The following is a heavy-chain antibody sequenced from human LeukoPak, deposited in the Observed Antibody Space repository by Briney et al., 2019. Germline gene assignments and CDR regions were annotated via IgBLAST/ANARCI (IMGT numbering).Heavy chain of an antibody. J-gene: IGHJ4*02. CDR2: VYYSGST. D-gene: IGHD4-17*01. CDR1: GGSISNSSYY. V-gene: IGHV4-39*01. Sequence: SETLSLTCTVSGGSISNSSYYWGWIRQPPGKGLEWIGNVYYSGSTYQNPSLKSRVTISVDTSKNQFSLKLSSVTAADTAVYHCASRVTTPFFDYWGQGTLVTVSS. CDR3: ASRVTTPFFDY.